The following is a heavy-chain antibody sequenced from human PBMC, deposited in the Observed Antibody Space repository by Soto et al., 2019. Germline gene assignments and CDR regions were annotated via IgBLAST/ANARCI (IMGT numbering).Heavy chain of an antibody. CDR2: IYCSGST. CDR3: ARDDYGDTGGGWFDP. V-gene: IGHV4-30-4*01. CDR1: GGSISSGDYY. D-gene: IGHD4-17*01. Sequence: SETLSLTCTVSGGSISSGDYYWSWIRQPPGKGLEWIGYIYCSGSTYYNPSLKSRVTISVDTSKNQFSLKLSSVTAADTAVYYCARDDYGDTGGGWFDPWGQGTLVTVSS. J-gene: IGHJ5*02.